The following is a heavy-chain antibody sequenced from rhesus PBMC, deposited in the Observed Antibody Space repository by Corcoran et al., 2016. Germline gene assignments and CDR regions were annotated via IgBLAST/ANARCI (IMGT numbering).Heavy chain of an antibody. CDR3: ARERTTAS. CDR2: IYSNSEST. CDR1: GGSIRGYYH. D-gene: IGHD4-29*01. Sequence: QVQLQESGPGVVKPSETLSLTCAASGGSIRGYYHWCWIRQPPGKGLEWIGSIYSNSESTNYNPSLKSRVTISKDTSKNQFSLKLSSVTATDTAVYYCARERTTASWGPGVLVTVSS. J-gene: IGHJ5-1*01. V-gene: IGHV4S12*01.